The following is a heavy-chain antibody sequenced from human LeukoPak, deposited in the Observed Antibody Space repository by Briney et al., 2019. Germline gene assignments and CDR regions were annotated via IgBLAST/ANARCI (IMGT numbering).Heavy chain of an antibody. V-gene: IGHV3-53*01. CDR1: GLTVNSKY. J-gene: IGHJ6*02. CDR2: IYSGGST. CDR3: ARERIAAAGTSTYYYYGMDV. D-gene: IGHD6-13*01. Sequence: GGSLRLSCAASGLTVNSKYMSWVRQAPGKGLEWVSIIYSGGSTNYADSVKGRFTISRDNSKNTVYLQMNSLRAEDTAVYYCARERIAAAGTSTYYYYGMDVWGQGTTVTVSS.